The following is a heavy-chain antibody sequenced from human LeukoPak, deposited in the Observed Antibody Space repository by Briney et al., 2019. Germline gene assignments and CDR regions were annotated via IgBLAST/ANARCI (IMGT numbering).Heavy chain of an antibody. J-gene: IGHJ4*02. V-gene: IGHV4-39*01. CDR1: GGSISSSSYY. CDR3: ARRGSGWLFDY. Sequence: SETLSLTCTVSGGSISSSSYYWGWIRQPPGKGLEWIGSIYYSGSTYYNPSLKSRVTISVDTSKNQFSLKLSSVTAADTAVYYCARRGSGWLFDYWGQGTLVTVSS. D-gene: IGHD6-19*01. CDR2: IYYSGST.